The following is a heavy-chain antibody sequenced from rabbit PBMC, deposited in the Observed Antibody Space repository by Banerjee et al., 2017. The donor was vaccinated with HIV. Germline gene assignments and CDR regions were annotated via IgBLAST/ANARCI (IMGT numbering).Heavy chain of an antibody. J-gene: IGHJ4*01. V-gene: IGHV1S45*01. CDR1: GFSFNSIYY. CDR3: ARGLVAGVLDL. CDR2: IYTGSSDNT. D-gene: IGHD3-3*01. Sequence: QEQLKETGGGLVKPGASLTLTCTASGFSFNSIYYMCWVRQAPGKGLEWIACIYTGSSDNTYYASWAKGRFTISKTSSTTVTLQMTSLTAADTATYFCARGLVAGVLDLWGQGTLVTVS.